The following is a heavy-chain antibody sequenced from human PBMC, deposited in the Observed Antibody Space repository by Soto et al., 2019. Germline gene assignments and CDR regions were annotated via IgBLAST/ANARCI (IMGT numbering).Heavy chain of an antibody. CDR1: VFSFSVYN. Sequence: PRGALLVSCVASVFSFSVYNMSWVRQAPGKGLEWVSSISGDSNYIYYADSVQGRFTISIDNTKNSVYLQMNSLRAEDTAVYYCARVVYFDRSAYGLWGQGTMVTVSS. V-gene: IGHV3-21*06. CDR3: ARVVYFDRSAYGL. D-gene: IGHD3-22*01. CDR2: ISGDSNYI. J-gene: IGHJ3*01.